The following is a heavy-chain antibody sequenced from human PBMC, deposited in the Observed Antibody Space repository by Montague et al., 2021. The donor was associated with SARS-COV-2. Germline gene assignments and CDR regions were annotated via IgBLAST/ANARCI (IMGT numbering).Heavy chain of an antibody. D-gene: IGHD3-10*01. V-gene: IGHV4-59*01. CDR2: IFYNGST. Sequence: SETLSLTCTVSGGSISSFYWSWIRQPPGKGLEWIGYIFYNGSTNYNPSLESRVSMSADTSKKQFSLRLSSVTAADTAVYFCARGPVVRGVISPEYFQLWGKGTLVTVSS. J-gene: IGHJ1*01. CDR1: GGSISSFY. CDR3: ARGPVVRGVISPEYFQL.